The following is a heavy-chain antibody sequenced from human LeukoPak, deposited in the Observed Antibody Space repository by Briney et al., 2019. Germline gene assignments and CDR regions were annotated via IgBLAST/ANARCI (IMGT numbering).Heavy chain of an antibody. J-gene: IGHJ5*02. Sequence: PSETLSLTCNVSGGSISSGDYYWSWIRQPPGKGLEWIGYIYYSGTTYYNPSLKSRATISVDTSKNQFSLKMSSVTAADTAVYYCARDKHYGDSAFDPWGQGTLVTVSS. CDR2: IYYSGTT. D-gene: IGHD4-17*01. CDR1: GGSISSGDYY. V-gene: IGHV4-30-4*01. CDR3: ARDKHYGDSAFDP.